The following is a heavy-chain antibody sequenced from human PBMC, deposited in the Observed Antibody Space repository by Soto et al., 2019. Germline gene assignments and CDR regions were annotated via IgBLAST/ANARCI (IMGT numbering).Heavy chain of an antibody. CDR2: IIPISDTA. J-gene: IGHJ4*02. Sequence: QVQLAQSGAEVKKPGSSVKVSCKASGGSFSSYAITWVRQAPGQGLEWMGGIIPISDTAHYAQNFQGRVTMTADKSTTTAYMELSSLRSEDTALDYCATIWGGLLEYWGQGTQVTVSS. CDR1: GGSFSSYA. CDR3: ATIWGGLLEY. D-gene: IGHD3-16*01. V-gene: IGHV1-69*06.